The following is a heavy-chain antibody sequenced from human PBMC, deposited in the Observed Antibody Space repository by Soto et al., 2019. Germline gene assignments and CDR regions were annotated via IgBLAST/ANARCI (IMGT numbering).Heavy chain of an antibody. CDR2: ISAYNGNT. D-gene: IGHD1-26*01. Sequence: QVQLVQSGAEVKKPGASVKVSCKASGYTFTSYGISWVRQAPGQGLEWMGWISAYNGNTNYAQKLQGRVTMTTDTSXSXXYMELRSLRSDDTAVYYCARVGGWELLPSNWYFDLWGRGTLVTVSS. V-gene: IGHV1-18*01. CDR1: GYTFTSYG. J-gene: IGHJ2*01. CDR3: ARVGGWELLPSNWYFDL.